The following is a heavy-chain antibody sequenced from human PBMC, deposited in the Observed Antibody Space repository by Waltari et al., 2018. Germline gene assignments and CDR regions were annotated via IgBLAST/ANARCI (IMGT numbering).Heavy chain of an antibody. CDR1: GGSFSNYY. J-gene: IGHJ2*01. CDR3: ARQGAAARIFDL. V-gene: IGHV4-34*01. CDR2: INHRGST. D-gene: IGHD6-13*01. Sequence: QVQLQQWGAGLLKPSETLSLTCAVYGGSFSNYYWSWIRQPPGKGLEWIGEINHRGSTTPQPSLKSRVTISVDTSKNQFSLKLNSVTAADTAVYYCARQGAAARIFDLWGRGTLVTVSS.